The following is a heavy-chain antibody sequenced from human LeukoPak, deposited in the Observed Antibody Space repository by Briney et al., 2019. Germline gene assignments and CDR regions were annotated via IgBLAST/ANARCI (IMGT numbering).Heavy chain of an antibody. CDR1: GFTFSSFS. CDR2: ISGSGGST. Sequence: PGGSLRLSCAASGFTFSSFSMNWVRQAPGKGLEWVSAISGSGGSTYYADSVKGRFTISRDNSKNTLYLQMNSLRAEDTAVYYCAKDRLWDSSSFWYFDLWGRGTLVTVSS. J-gene: IGHJ2*01. CDR3: AKDRLWDSSSFWYFDL. D-gene: IGHD6-6*01. V-gene: IGHV3-23*01.